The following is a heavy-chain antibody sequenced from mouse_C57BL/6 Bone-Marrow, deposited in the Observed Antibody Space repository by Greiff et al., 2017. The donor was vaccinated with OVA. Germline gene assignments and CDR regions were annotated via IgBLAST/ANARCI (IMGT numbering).Heavy chain of an antibody. CDR2: IRLKSDNYAT. V-gene: IGHV6-3*01. Sequence: EVKVEESGGGLVQPGGSMKLSCVASGFTFSNYWMNWVRQSPEKGLEWVAQIRLKSDNYATHYAESVKGRFTISRDDSKSSVYLQMNNLRAEDTGMYYCTADGNYNYAMDYWGQGTSVTVSS. CDR1: GFTFSNYW. J-gene: IGHJ4*01. D-gene: IGHD2-1*01. CDR3: TADGNYNYAMDY.